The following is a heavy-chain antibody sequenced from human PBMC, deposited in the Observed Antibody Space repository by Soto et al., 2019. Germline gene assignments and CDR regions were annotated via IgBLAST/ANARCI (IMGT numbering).Heavy chain of an antibody. CDR1: GYTVTDFS. J-gene: IGHJ5*02. CDR3: AKNYYDSAGSLGP. Sequence: ASVKVSCKVSGYTVTDFSIHWVRQAPGKGLEWMGGFDPDDGKTIYAQKFQGRVTMTEDTSTDTAYMELSSLRSEDTAVYYCAKNYYDSAGSLGPWGPGTL. CDR2: FDPDDGKT. V-gene: IGHV1-24*01. D-gene: IGHD3-22*01.